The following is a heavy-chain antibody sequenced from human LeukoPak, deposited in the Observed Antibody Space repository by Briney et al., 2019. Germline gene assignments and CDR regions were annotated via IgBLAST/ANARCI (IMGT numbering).Heavy chain of an antibody. CDR3: AREVVGVVFDY. D-gene: IGHD2-15*01. V-gene: IGHV4-59*01. CDR1: GGSIGSYY. J-gene: IGHJ4*02. CDR2: IYYSGST. Sequence: SETLSLTCTVSGGSIGSYYWSWIRQPPGKGLEWIGYIYYSGSTNYNPFLKSRVTISVDTSKNQFSLKLSSVTAADTAVYYCAREVVGVVFDYWGQGTLVTVSS.